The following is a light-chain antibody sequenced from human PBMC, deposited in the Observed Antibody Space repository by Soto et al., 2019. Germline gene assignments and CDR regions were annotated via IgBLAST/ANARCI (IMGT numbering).Light chain of an antibody. CDR3: QQYNSYPWT. V-gene: IGKV1-5*03. CDR2: KAS. CDR1: QSISSW. Sequence: DIQMTQSPSTLSASVGDRVTITCRASQSISSWLAWYQQKPGKAPKLLIYKASSLESGVPSRFSGSGSGTEFTLTSNSLQPDDFATYYCQQYNSYPWTFGQGTKVEIK. J-gene: IGKJ1*01.